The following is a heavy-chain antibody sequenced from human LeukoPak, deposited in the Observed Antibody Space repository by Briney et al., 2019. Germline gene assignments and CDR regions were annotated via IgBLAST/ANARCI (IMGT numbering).Heavy chain of an antibody. CDR3: ASDTIVVVPAADAFDI. D-gene: IGHD2-2*01. CDR2: ISSSGSTI. J-gene: IGHJ3*02. Sequence: GGSLRLSCAASGFTFSDYYMSWIRQAPGKGLEWVSYISSSGSTIYYADSVKGRFTISRDNAKNSLYLQMNSLRAEDTAVYYCASDTIVVVPAADAFDIWGQGTMVTVSS. CDR1: GFTFSDYY. V-gene: IGHV3-11*04.